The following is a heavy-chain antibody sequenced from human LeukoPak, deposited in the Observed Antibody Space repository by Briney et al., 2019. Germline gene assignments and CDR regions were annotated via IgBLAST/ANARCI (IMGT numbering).Heavy chain of an antibody. CDR3: AKASYCSSANCYLDS. D-gene: IGHD2-2*01. V-gene: IGHV3-9*01. CDR2: SSWSGGSV. Sequence: GGSLILSCAASRFTFDDYAMHWVRQAPGKGLEWVSGSSWSGGSVGYADSVRDRFTISRDNAMNSLYLQMDSLGAEDTAFYYCAKASYCSSANCYLDSWGPGTLVTVSS. CDR1: RFTFDDYA. J-gene: IGHJ4*02.